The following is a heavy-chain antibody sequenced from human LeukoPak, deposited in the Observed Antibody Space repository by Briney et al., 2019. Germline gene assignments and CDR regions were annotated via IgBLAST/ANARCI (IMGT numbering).Heavy chain of an antibody. CDR3: ARGRFGELLNWFDP. Sequence: TPSGTLSLTCAVSGGSISSSNWRSWVRQPPGKGLEWIGEIYHSGSTNYNPSLKSRVTISVDKSKNQFSLKLSSVTAADTAVYYCARGRFGELLNWFDPWGQGTLVTVSS. J-gene: IGHJ5*02. CDR2: IYHSGST. CDR1: GGSISSSNW. V-gene: IGHV4-4*02. D-gene: IGHD3-10*01.